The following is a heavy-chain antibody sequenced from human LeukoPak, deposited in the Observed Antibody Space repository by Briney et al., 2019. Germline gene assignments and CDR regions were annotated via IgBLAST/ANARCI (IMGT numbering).Heavy chain of an antibody. D-gene: IGHD6-19*01. Sequence: PGGSLRLSCAASGFTFSSYGMHWVRQAPGKGLEWVAVISYDGSNKYYADSVKGRFTISRDNSKNTLYLQMNSLRAVDTAVYYCAKGSVVVAEDAFDIWGQGTMVTVSS. CDR3: AKGSVVVAEDAFDI. V-gene: IGHV3-30*18. CDR1: GFTFSSYG. CDR2: ISYDGSNK. J-gene: IGHJ3*02.